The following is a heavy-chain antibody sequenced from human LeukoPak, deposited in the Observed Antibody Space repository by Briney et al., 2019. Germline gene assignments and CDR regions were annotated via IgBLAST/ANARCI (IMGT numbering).Heavy chain of an antibody. CDR1: GYTFTSYG. J-gene: IGHJ6*03. CDR2: ISAYNGNT. Sequence: GASVKVSCKASGYTFTSYGISWVRQAPGQGLEWMGWISAYNGNTNYAQKLQGRVTMTTDTTTSTDYMELRSLRSDDTAVYYCARAYCSGGSCYSFYYYYYMDVWGKGITVTVSS. CDR3: ARAYCSGGSCYSFYYYYYMDV. D-gene: IGHD2-15*01. V-gene: IGHV1-18*01.